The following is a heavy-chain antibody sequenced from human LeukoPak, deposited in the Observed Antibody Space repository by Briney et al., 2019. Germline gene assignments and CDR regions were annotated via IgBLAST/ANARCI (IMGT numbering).Heavy chain of an antibody. CDR3: ARQQQLLDY. D-gene: IGHD6-13*01. Sequence: GASVKVSCKASGYTFTSYYMHWVRQAPGQGLEWMGIINPSSGTTRYAQKFQGRVTMTRVTSTSTVYMDLSSLRSEDTAVYYCARQQQLLDYWGQGTLVTVSS. CDR2: INPSSGTT. CDR1: GYTFTSYY. V-gene: IGHV1-46*01. J-gene: IGHJ4*02.